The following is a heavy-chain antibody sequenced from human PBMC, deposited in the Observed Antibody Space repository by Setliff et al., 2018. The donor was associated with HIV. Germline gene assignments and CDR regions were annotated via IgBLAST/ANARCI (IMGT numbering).Heavy chain of an antibody. CDR1: GGSISSGSYY. D-gene: IGHD3-22*01. CDR3: ARDHKYYYDSSGLGY. J-gene: IGHJ4*02. Sequence: SETLSLTCTVSGGSISSGSYYWSWIRQPAGKGLEWIGHIHTSGSTKYNPSLKSRVTISIDTSKNQFSLRPSSVTAADTAVYYCARDHKYYYDSSGLGYWGQGTLVTVSS. V-gene: IGHV4-61*09. CDR2: IHTSGST.